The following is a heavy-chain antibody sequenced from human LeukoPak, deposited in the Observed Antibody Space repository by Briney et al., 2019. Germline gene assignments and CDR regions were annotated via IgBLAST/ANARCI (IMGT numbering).Heavy chain of an antibody. J-gene: IGHJ4*02. V-gene: IGHV4-61*02. CDR2: IYSSGST. CDR3: ARHGIRGSSGYLNYYFDY. CDR1: GGSINSGTYY. Sequence: SETLSLTCTVSGGSINSGTYYWGRIRQPAGKGLEWIGRIYSSGSTNYNPSLKSRVTISVDMSKNQFSLKLSSVTAADTAVYYCARHGIRGSSGYLNYYFDYWGQGTLVTVSS. D-gene: IGHD3-22*01.